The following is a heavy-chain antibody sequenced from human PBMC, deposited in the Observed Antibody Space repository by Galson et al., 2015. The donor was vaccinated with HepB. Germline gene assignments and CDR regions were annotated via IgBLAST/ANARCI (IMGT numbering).Heavy chain of an antibody. CDR3: ATRSGASGWYSYFQH. CDR1: GFTFSSYA. CDR2: ITGSGDKT. Sequence: SLRLSCAGSGFTFSSYAMDWVRQAPGKGLEWVSLITGSGDKTYYADSVTGRFTISRDNSKNMVFLHMSSLRVEDTAVYYCATRSGASGWYSYFQHWGQGTLVTVSS. D-gene: IGHD6-19*01. J-gene: IGHJ1*01. V-gene: IGHV3-23*01.